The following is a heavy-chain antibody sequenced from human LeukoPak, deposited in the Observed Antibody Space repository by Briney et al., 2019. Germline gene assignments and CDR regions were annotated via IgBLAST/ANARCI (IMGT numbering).Heavy chain of an antibody. V-gene: IGHV1-8*01. J-gene: IGHJ6*02. Sequence: GASVKVSCKASGVTFTNYAINWVRQATGQGLEWMGWMNPNSGNTGYAQKFQGRVTMTRNTSISTAYMELSSLRSEDTAVYYCARGTPGSGSYYYYGMDVWGQGTTVTVSS. CDR2: MNPNSGNT. CDR3: ARGTPGSGSYYYYGMDV. D-gene: IGHD1-26*01. CDR1: GVTFTNYA.